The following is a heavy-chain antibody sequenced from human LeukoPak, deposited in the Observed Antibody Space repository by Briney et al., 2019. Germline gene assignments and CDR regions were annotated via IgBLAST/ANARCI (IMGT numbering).Heavy chain of an antibody. V-gene: IGHV4-34*01. CDR2: INHSGST. CDR1: GGSFSGYY. CDR3: ARGGYSYGDFDY. D-gene: IGHD5-18*01. J-gene: IGHJ4*02. Sequence: PSETLSLTCAVYGGSFSGYYWSWIRQPPGKGLEWIGEINHSGSTNYNPSLRSRVTISVDTSKNQFSLKLSSVTAAGTAVYYCARGGYSYGDFDYWGQGTLVTVSS.